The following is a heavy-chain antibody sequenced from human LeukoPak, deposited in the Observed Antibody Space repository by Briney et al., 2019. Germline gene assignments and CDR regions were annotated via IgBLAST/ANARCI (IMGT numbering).Heavy chain of an antibody. CDR1: DFTFSTYN. CDR3: ASATGFSGY. J-gene: IGHJ4*02. Sequence: AGGSLRLSCAASDFTFSTYNMIWVRQAPGKGLEWVSYISSGSSTIYYADSVKGRFTISRDNAKNSLYLQMNSLRDEDTAVYYCASATGFSGYWGQGTLVTVSS. V-gene: IGHV3-48*02. CDR2: ISSGSSTI. D-gene: IGHD1-1*01.